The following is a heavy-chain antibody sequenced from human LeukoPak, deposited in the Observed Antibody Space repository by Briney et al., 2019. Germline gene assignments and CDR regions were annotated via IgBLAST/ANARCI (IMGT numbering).Heavy chain of an antibody. CDR2: ISGSGGST. Sequence: GGSLRLSCAASGFTFSSYAMSWVRQAPGKGLEWVSAISGSGGSTYYADSVKGRFTISRDNSKNTLYLQMNSLRAEDTAVYYCARHVLRYFDWLLIFDYWGQGTLVTVSS. V-gene: IGHV3-23*01. CDR3: ARHVLRYFDWLLIFDY. D-gene: IGHD3-9*01. J-gene: IGHJ4*02. CDR1: GFTFSSYA.